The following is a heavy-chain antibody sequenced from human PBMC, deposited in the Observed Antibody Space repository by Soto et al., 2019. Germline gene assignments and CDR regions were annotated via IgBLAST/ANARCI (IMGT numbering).Heavy chain of an antibody. CDR3: ARSGCSSTSCYADYYYYGMDV. J-gene: IGHJ6*02. CDR2: IIPIFGTA. Sequence: SVKVSCTASGGTFSSYAISWVRQAPGQGLEWMGGIIPIFGTANYAQKFQGRVTITADESTSTAYMELSSLRSEDTAVYYCARSGCSSTSCYADYYYYGMDVWGQGTTVTVSS. CDR1: GGTFSSYA. D-gene: IGHD2-2*01. V-gene: IGHV1-69*13.